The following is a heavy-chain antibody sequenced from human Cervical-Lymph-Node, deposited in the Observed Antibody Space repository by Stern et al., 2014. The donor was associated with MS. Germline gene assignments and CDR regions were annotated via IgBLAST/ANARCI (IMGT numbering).Heavy chain of an antibody. Sequence: QVKLGESGAEVKKPGASVTISCKASGYTFTDYFMHWMRQAPGQGPEWMGRVNTSSGVTLYAQKFEGRVTMSRDKSISTAYLELTNLTSDDAAVYYCATRRGCSGGSCSSRSLDYWGQGTLVSVSS. J-gene: IGHJ4*02. CDR2: VNTSSGVT. D-gene: IGHD2-15*01. V-gene: IGHV1-2*06. CDR3: ATRRGCSGGSCSSRSLDY. CDR1: GYTFTDYF.